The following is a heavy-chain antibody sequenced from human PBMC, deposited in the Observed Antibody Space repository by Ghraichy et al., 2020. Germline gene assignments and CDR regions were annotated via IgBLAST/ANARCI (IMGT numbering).Heavy chain of an antibody. CDR3: ASTIAPYYYYDSSGYYFDY. J-gene: IGHJ4*02. D-gene: IGHD3-22*01. V-gene: IGHV1-69*13. Sequence: SVKVSCKASGGTFSSYAISWVRQAPGQGLEWMGGIIPIFGTANYAQKFQGRVTITADESTSTAYMELSSLRSEDTAVYYCASTIAPYYYYDSSGYYFDYWGQGTLVTVSS. CDR1: GGTFSSYA. CDR2: IIPIFGTA.